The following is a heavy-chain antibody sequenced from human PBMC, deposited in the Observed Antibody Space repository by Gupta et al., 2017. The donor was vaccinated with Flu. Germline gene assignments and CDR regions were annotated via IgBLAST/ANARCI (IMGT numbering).Heavy chain of an antibody. V-gene: IGHV5-51*01. CDR2: IYPGESDA. D-gene: IGHD3-10*01. CDR3: GRSSGSYYTF. CDR1: GYSFTTYW. J-gene: IGHJ4*02. Sequence: EVQLVQSGAEVKKHGESLKLSCKTSGYSFTTYWIGWVRQMPGKGLEWMGIIYPGESDARYGPSFQGQVTISVDKSISTAYLQWSSLKASDTAMYYCGRSSGSYYTFWGQGTRVTVSS.